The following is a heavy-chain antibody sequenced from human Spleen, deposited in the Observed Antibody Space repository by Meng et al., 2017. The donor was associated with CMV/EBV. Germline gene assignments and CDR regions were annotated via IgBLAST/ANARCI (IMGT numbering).Heavy chain of an antibody. CDR3: TRDPGGLDY. J-gene: IGHJ4*02. V-gene: IGHV1-2*06. D-gene: IGHD3-16*01. Sequence: QVQLVQPGAEVKKSGSSVILSCKASGGTFGNKAFNWVRQAPGQGPEWMGQINPNSGGTNYGQNFQGRVTMTRDTSINTAYMELSRLTSDDTAVYYCTRDPGGLDYWGQGTLVTVSS. CDR1: GGTFGNKA. CDR2: INPNSGGT.